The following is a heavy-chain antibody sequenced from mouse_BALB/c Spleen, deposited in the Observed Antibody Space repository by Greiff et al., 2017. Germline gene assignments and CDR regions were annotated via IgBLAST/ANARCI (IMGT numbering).Heavy chain of an antibody. D-gene: IGHD2-1*01. Sequence: EVKLVESGGGLVKPGGSLKLSCAASGFTFSSYTMSWVRQTPEKRLEWVATISSGGGNTYYPDSVKGRFTISRDNAKNNLYLQMSSLRSEDTALYYCASLYGNYRAMDYWGQGTSVTVSS. CDR3: ASLYGNYRAMDY. CDR2: ISSGGGNT. J-gene: IGHJ4*01. CDR1: GFTFSSYT. V-gene: IGHV5-9*03.